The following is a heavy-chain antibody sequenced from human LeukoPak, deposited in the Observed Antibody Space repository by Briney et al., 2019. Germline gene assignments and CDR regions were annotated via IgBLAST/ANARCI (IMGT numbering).Heavy chain of an antibody. J-gene: IGHJ3*02. Sequence: PGGSLRLSCAASGFSFSSYGMHWVRQAPGKGLEWLTFMRYDGSNKYYAESVKGRFIISRDNSKNTLYLQMNSLRAEDTALYYCAKEAFDIWGQGTMVTVSS. V-gene: IGHV3-30*02. CDR2: MRYDGSNK. CDR3: AKEAFDI. CDR1: GFSFSSYG.